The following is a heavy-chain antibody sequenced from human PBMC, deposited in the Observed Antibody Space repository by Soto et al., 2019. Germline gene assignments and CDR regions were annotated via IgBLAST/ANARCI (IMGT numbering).Heavy chain of an antibody. J-gene: IGHJ6*02. Sequence: ASVKVSCKASGFTFTSSAVQWVRQARGQRLEWIGWIVVGSGNTNYAQKFQERVTITRDMSTSTAYMELSSLRSEDTAVYYCAAWPEWLFSYGMDVWGQGTTVTVSS. CDR1: GFTFTSSA. CDR3: AAWPEWLFSYGMDV. V-gene: IGHV1-58*01. CDR2: IVVGSGNT. D-gene: IGHD3-3*01.